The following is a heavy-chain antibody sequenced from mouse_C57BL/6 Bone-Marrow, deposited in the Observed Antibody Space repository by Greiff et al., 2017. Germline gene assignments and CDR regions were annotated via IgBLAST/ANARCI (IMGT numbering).Heavy chain of an antibody. V-gene: IGHV5-4*01. J-gene: IGHJ2*01. CDR3: ARDAYYYGSPYYFDY. CDR1: GFTFSSYA. Sequence: EVHLVESGGGLVKPGGSLKLSCAASGFTFSSYAMSWVRQTPEKRLEWVATISDGGSYTYYPDNVKGRFTISRDNAKNNLYLQMSHLKSDDTAMYYCARDAYYYGSPYYFDYWGQGTTLTVSS. D-gene: IGHD1-1*01. CDR2: ISDGGSYT.